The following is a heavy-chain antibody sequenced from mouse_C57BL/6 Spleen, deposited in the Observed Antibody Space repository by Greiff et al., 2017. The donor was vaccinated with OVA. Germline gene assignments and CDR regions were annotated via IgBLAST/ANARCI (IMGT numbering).Heavy chain of an antibody. J-gene: IGHJ4*01. CDR3: ARGEGDYDGYYAMDY. V-gene: IGHV3-6*01. D-gene: IGHD2-4*01. CDR2: ISYDGSN. Sequence: ESGPGLVKPSQSLSLTCSVTGYSITSGYYWNWIRQFPGNKLEWMGYISYDGSNNYNPSLKNRISITRDTSKNQFFLKLNSVTTEDTATYYCARGEGDYDGYYAMDYWGQGTSVTVSS. CDR1: GYSITSGYY.